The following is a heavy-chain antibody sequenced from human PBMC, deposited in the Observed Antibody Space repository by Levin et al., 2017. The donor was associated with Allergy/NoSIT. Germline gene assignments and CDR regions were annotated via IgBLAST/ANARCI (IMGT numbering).Heavy chain of an antibody. V-gene: IGHV3-21*01. CDR1: GFTFSSYS. J-gene: IGHJ5*02. D-gene: IGHD3-10*01. CDR2: ISSSSSYI. CDR3: ATLMVRGVIPPWFDP. Sequence: GESLKISCAASGFTFSSYSMNWVRQAPGKGLEWVSSISSSSSYIYYADSVTGRFTISRDNAKNSLYLQMNSLRAEDTAVYYCATLMVRGVIPPWFDPWGQGTLVTVSS.